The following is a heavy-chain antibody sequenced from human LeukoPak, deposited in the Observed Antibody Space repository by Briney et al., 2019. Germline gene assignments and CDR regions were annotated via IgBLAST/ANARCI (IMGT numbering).Heavy chain of an antibody. CDR1: GFTFSSYG. CDR2: ISYDGSNK. J-gene: IGHJ4*02. V-gene: IGHV3-30*18. D-gene: IGHD3-3*01. Sequence: SGGSLRLSCAASGFTFSSYGMHWVRQAPGKGLEWVAVISYDGSNKYYADSVKGRFTISRDNSKNTLYLQMNSLRAEDTAVYYCAKDPYYDFWSGYYPPWYYFDYWGQGTLVTVSS. CDR3: AKDPYYDFWSGYYPPWYYFDY.